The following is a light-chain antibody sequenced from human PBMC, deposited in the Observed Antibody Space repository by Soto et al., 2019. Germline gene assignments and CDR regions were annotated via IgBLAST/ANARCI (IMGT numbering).Light chain of an antibody. Sequence: SYELTQPPSVSVAPGQTARISCGGDNIGTESVHWYRQKPGRAPVLVVYDDTDRPSGIPERLSGSNSGDTATLTISRVEAGDEADYYCQVWHSSSDHVVFGGGTKLTVL. V-gene: IGLV3-21*02. J-gene: IGLJ2*01. CDR1: NIGTES. CDR2: DDT. CDR3: QVWHSSSDHVV.